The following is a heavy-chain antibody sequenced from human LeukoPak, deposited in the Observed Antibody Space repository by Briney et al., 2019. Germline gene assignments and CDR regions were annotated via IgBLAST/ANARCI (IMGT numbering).Heavy chain of an antibody. D-gene: IGHD6-6*01. V-gene: IGHV3-74*01. Sequence: SLRLSCEAPGFTFKNYWMNWVRQAPGKGLLSVSRLSNDGSSTGYVDSVKCRFTISRDNANNTVYLQMNILNAENTAVYYCTRGYRSSSEAHYRMDLWRQGTTVTVSS. J-gene: IGHJ6*02. CDR2: LSNDGSST. CDR3: TRGYRSSSEAHYRMDL. CDR1: GFTFKNYW.